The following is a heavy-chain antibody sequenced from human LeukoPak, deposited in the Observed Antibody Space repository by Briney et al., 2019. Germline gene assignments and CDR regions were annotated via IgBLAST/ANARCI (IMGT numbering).Heavy chain of an antibody. D-gene: IGHD3-3*01. V-gene: IGHV3-49*03. Sequence: GGSLRLSCTASGFTFGDYAMSWFRQAPGKGLEWVGFIRSKAYGGTTEYAASVKGRFTISRDDSKSIAYLQMNSLKTEDTAVYYCTRGLIGDDFWSGYYPYYFDYWGQRTLVTVSS. CDR3: TRGLIGDDFWSGYYPYYFDY. CDR1: GFTFGDYA. CDR2: IRSKAYGGTT. J-gene: IGHJ4*02.